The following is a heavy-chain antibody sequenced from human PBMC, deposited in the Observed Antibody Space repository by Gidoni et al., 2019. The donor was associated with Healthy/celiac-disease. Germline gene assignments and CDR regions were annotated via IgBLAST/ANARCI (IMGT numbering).Heavy chain of an antibody. CDR3: AYDSYYYYGMDV. D-gene: IGHD3-22*01. CDR2: IIPILGIA. V-gene: IGHV1-69*04. CDR1: GGPFSSYA. J-gene: IGHJ6*02. Sequence: QVQLVQSGAEVKKPGSSVKVSCKASGGPFSSYAIRWVRQPPGQGLEWMGRIIPILGIANYAQKFQGRVTITADKSTSTAYMELSSLRSEDTAVYYCAYDSYYYYGMDVWGQGTTVTVSS.